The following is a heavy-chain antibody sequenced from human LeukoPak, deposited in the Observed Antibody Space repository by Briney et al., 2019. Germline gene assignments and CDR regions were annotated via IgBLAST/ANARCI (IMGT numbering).Heavy chain of an antibody. Sequence: GGSLRLSCAASGFTFRSYNMNWVRQAPGKGLEWVSYITGGSTTIYYADSVKGRFTISRDNAKNSPYLQMNSLRAEDTAVYYCARDYSTVTTFFDYWGQGTLVTVSS. CDR2: ITGGSTTI. CDR1: GFTFRSYN. CDR3: ARDYSTVTTFFDY. D-gene: IGHD4-17*01. J-gene: IGHJ4*02. V-gene: IGHV3-48*01.